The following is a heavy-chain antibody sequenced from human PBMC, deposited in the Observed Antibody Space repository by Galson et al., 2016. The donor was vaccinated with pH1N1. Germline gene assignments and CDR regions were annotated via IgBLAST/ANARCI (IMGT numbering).Heavy chain of an antibody. D-gene: IGHD1-26*01. CDR2: IRSKADSYAT. V-gene: IGHV3-73*01. J-gene: IGHJ5*02. Sequence: SLRLSCAASGFTFSSYAMYWVRQAPGKGLEWVGRIRSKADSYATAYAASVEGRFTISRDDSKNTAYLQMNSLKTEDTAVYYCTRPNSGSYEEFWFDPWGQGTLVTVSS. CDR3: TRPNSGSYEEFWFDP. CDR1: GFTFSSYA.